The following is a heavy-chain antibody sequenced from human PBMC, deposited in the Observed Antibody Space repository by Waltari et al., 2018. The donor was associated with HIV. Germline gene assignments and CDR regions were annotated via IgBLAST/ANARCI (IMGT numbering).Heavy chain of an antibody. CDR1: GFTFSYYG. D-gene: IGHD4-17*01. J-gene: IGHJ5*01. CDR3: ARGDGDYDNWLDS. Sequence: QVQVVESGGGVVQPGRSLRLSCAASGFTFSYYGMHWVRQAPGKGLEWVAVIWFDASNKYYADSVKGRFTISRDNSKNTLYLQMNSLRVEDTAVYYCARGDGDYDNWLDSWGQGTLVTVSS. V-gene: IGHV3-33*01. CDR2: IWFDASNK.